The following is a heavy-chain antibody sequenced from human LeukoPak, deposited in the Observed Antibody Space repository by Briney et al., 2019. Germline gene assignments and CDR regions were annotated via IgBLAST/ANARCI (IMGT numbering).Heavy chain of an antibody. J-gene: IGHJ4*02. CDR1: GYTFTGYY. Sequence: ASVKVSYKASGYTFTGYYMHWVRQAPGQGLEWMGWINPNSGGTNYAQKFQGRVTMTRDASISTAYMELSRLRSDDTAVYYCARAPSIRVITNFDYWGQGTLVTVSS. CDR3: ARAPSIRVITNFDY. V-gene: IGHV1-2*02. CDR2: INPNSGGT. D-gene: IGHD3-16*02.